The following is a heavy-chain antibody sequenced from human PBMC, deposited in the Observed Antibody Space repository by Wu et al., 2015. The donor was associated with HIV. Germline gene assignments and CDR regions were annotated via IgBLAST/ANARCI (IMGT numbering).Heavy chain of an antibody. CDR2: MNPNSGNT. V-gene: IGHV1-8*01. J-gene: IGHJ3*02. CDR3: AREGYYDILTGYTYDAFDYT. Sequence: QVQLVQSGAEVKKPGASVKVSCKASGYTFTSYDINWVRQATGQGLEWMGWMNPNSGNTGYAQKFQGRVTMTRNTSISTAYMELSSLRSEDTAVYYCAREGYYDILTGYTYDAFDYTGAKGQWSPSLQ. D-gene: IGHD3-9*01. CDR1: GYTFTSYD.